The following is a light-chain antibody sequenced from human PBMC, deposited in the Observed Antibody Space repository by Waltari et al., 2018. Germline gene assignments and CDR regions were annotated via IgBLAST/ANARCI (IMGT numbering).Light chain of an antibody. CDR2: NTN. CDR1: SGSVSTSYY. J-gene: IGLJ2*01. Sequence: QTVVTQEPSFSVSPGGTVTLTCGLSSGSVSTSYYPSWYQQTPGQSPRTLIYNTNTRSSGVPDRFSGSILGNKAALTITGAQADDECDYYCVLYMGRGIRVFGGGTKLTVL. CDR3: VLYMGRGIRV. V-gene: IGLV8-61*01.